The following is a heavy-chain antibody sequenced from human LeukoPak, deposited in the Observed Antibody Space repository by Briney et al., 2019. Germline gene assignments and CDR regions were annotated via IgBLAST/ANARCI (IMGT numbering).Heavy chain of an antibody. CDR1: GFTFSSYA. CDR3: AREEGAAVGGTGCDY. CDR2: ISCDGSNK. Sequence: PGRSLRLSCAASGFTFSSYAMHWVRQAPGKGLEWVAAISCDGSNKYYADSVKGRFTISRDNSKNTLYLQMNSLRAEDTAVYYCAREEGAAVGGTGCDYWGQGTLVTVSS. D-gene: IGHD6-19*01. J-gene: IGHJ4*02. V-gene: IGHV3-30*04.